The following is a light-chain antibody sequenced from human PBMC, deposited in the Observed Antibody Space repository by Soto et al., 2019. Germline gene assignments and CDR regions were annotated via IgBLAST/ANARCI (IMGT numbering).Light chain of an antibody. J-gene: IGKJ1*01. CDR3: QQTYSSTQP. Sequence: DIQMTQSPSSLSASVGDRVTITCRASQSISSFLNWYQQKPGKAPKLLVYGASSLQSGVPSRVSGSGSGTDFTLTTSSLQPEDFATYFCQQTYSSTQPFGQGTKVDIX. V-gene: IGKV1-39*01. CDR1: QSISSF. CDR2: GAS.